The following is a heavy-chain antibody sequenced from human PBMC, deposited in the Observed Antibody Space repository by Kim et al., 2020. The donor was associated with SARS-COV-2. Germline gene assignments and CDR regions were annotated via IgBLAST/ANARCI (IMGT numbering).Heavy chain of an antibody. CDR2: ISSNGGST. V-gene: IGHV3-64*01. CDR1: GFTFSSYA. CDR3: ARDQEVGATSAFDI. J-gene: IGHJ3*02. D-gene: IGHD1-26*01. Sequence: GGSLRLSCAASGFTFSSYAMHWVRQAPGKGLEYVSAISSNGGSTYYANSVKGRFTISRDNSKNTLYLQMGSLRAEDMAVYYCARDQEVGATSAFDIWGQGTMVTVSS.